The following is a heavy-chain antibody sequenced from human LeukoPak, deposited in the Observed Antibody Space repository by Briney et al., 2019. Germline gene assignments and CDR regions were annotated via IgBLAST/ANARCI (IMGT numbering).Heavy chain of an antibody. CDR2: INHDGKT. Sequence: GGSLRLSCAASGFTFRLYWIHWVRQVPGKGLEWVSRINHDGKTIYADSVKGRFTISRDNAKNSLSLQMNSLKPEDTALYYCAKGPGLGAGKRYLDLWGRGTLVIVSS. V-gene: IGHV3-74*01. CDR1: GFTFRLYW. CDR3: AKGPGLGAGKRYLDL. D-gene: IGHD6-13*01. J-gene: IGHJ2*01.